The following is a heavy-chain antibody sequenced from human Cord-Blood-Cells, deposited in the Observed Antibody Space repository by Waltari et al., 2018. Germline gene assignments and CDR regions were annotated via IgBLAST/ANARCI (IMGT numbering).Heavy chain of an antibody. Sequence: QLQLQESGPGLVQPSETLSLTCTVSGGSISSSSYYWGWIRQPPGKGLEWIGSIYYSGSTYYNPSLKSRVTISVDTSKNQFSLKLSSVTAADTAVYYCAAGMAVAVWYFDLWGRGTLVTVSS. CDR3: AAGMAVAVWYFDL. V-gene: IGHV4-39*01. J-gene: IGHJ2*01. CDR2: IYYSGST. D-gene: IGHD6-19*01. CDR1: GGSISSSSYY.